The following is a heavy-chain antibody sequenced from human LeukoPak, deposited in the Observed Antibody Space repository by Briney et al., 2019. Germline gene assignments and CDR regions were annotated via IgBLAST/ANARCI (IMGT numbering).Heavy chain of an antibody. J-gene: IGHJ4*02. V-gene: IGHV4-59*08. CDR1: GGSISSYY. CDR3: ARVIGYCSSTSCFGYFDY. Sequence: SETLSLTCTVSGGSISSYYWSWIRQPPGKGLEWVGYIYYSGSTNYNPSLKSRVTTSVDTSKNQLTLKLSSVTAADTAVYYCARVIGYCSSTSCFGYFDYWGQGTLVTVSS. D-gene: IGHD2-2*01. CDR2: IYYSGST.